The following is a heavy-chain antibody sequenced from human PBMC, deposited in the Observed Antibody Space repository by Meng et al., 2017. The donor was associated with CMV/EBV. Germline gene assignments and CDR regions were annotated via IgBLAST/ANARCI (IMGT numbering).Heavy chain of an antibody. J-gene: IGHJ4*02. CDR1: GGTFSSYA. CDR2: IIPIFGTA. D-gene: IGHD3-3*01. V-gene: IGHV1-69*05. Sequence: SVKVSCKASGGTFSSYAISWVRQAPGQGLEWMGGIIPIFGTANYAQKFLGRVTITTDESTSTAYMELSSLRSEDTAVYYCASNYDFWSGLDYWGQGTLVTVSS. CDR3: ASNYDFWSGLDY.